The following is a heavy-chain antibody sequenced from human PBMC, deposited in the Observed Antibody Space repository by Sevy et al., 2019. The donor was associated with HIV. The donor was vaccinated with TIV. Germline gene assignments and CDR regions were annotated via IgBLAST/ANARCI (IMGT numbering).Heavy chain of an antibody. CDR1: GFSISSDYY. J-gene: IGHJ4*02. V-gene: IGHV4-38-2*02. Sequence: SETLSLTSTVSGFSISSDYYWGWIRQPPGKGLEWIGSIYDGGSTYYNPSLKSRVTISIDTSKNQFSLKLSSVTAADTAVYYCARDYYGSGSYYEFVYWGQGTLVTVSS. D-gene: IGHD3-10*01. CDR3: ARDYYGSGSYYEFVY. CDR2: IYDGGST.